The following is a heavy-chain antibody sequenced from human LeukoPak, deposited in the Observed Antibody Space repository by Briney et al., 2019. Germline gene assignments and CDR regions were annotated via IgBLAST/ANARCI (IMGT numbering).Heavy chain of an antibody. V-gene: IGHV3-30*02. J-gene: IGHJ4*02. Sequence: QTGGSLRLSCAASGFTFSSYGMHWARQAPGKGLEWVAFIRYDGSNKYYADSVKGRFTISRDNSKNTLYLQMNSLRAEDTAVYYCARDSGTGRLADFWGQGTLVTVSS. CDR2: IRYDGSNK. D-gene: IGHD3-10*01. CDR3: ARDSGTGRLADF. CDR1: GFTFSSYG.